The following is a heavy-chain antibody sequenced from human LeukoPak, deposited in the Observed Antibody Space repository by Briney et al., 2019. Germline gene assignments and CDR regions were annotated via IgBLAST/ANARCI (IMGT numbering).Heavy chain of an antibody. V-gene: IGHV3-30*03. CDR1: GSTFSSYG. D-gene: IGHD6-13*01. CDR3: ASPELLRAAAGSRGIFDY. Sequence: GGSLRLSCAASGSTFSSYGMHWVRQAPGKGLEWVAVISYDGSNKYYADSVKGRFTISRDNAKNSLYLQMNSLRAEDTAVYYCASPELLRAAAGSRGIFDYWGQGTLVTVSS. J-gene: IGHJ4*02. CDR2: ISYDGSNK.